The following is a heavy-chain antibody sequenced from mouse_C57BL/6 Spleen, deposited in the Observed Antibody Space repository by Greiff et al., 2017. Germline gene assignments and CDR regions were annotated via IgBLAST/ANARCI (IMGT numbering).Heavy chain of an antibody. J-gene: IGHJ3*01. CDR2: IDPSDSET. CDR1: GYTFTSYW. Sequence: QVQLKQPGAELVRPGSSVKLSCKASGYTFTSYWMHWVKQRPIQGLEWIGNIDPSDSETHYNQKFKDKATLTVDKSSSTAYMQLSSLTSEDSAVYYCARSDYDGGSWFAYWGQGTLVTVSA. V-gene: IGHV1-52*01. CDR3: ARSDYDGGSWFAY. D-gene: IGHD2-4*01.